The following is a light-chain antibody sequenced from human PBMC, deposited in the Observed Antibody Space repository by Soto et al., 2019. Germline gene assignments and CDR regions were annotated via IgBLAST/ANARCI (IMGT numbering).Light chain of an antibody. CDR2: DAS. J-gene: IGKJ1*01. Sequence: IVLTQSPGTRSLSAGERATLSCRASQSVDSKYLAWYQQKPGQAPRLLIYDASNRATGIPARFIGSGSGTDFTPTISSLEPEDFAVYYCQQRTKWRTFGQGTKVDIK. V-gene: IGKV3-11*01. CDR1: QSVDSKY. CDR3: QQRTKWRT.